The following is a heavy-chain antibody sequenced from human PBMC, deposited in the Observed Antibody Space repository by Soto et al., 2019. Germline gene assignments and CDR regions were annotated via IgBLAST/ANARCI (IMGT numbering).Heavy chain of an antibody. J-gene: IGHJ4*02. V-gene: IGHV1-2*04. CDR2: INPNSGGT. CDR1: GYTFTGYY. D-gene: IGHD2-15*01. CDR3: ARDGCSGGSCYEY. Sequence: GASVKVSCKASGYTFTGYYMHWVRQAPGQGLEWMGWINPNSGGTNYAQKFQGWVTMTRDTSISTAYMELSRLRSDDTAVYYCARDGCSGGSCYEYWGQGTLVTVSS.